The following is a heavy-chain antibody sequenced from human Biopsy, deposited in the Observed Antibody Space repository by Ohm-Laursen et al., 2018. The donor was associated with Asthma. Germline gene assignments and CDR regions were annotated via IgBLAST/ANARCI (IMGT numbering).Heavy chain of an antibody. CDR2: TNERGVT. CDR1: PGSFSGFF. CDR3: ARGPELDV. J-gene: IGHJ6*02. V-gene: IGHV4-34*01. Sequence: GTLSLTCSVYPGSFSGFFWTWIRQSPGKGLEWIGETNERGVTNNNPSLKSRVIISIDTYWNRVSLKLTSVTAADTAVYYCARGPELDVWGQGTTVTVSS.